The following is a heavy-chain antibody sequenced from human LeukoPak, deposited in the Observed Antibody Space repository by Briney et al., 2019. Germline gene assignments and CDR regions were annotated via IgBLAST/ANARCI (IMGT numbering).Heavy chain of an antibody. CDR3: ARDLSRFGEPDAFDI. CDR1: GGSINNYY. D-gene: IGHD3-10*01. J-gene: IGHJ3*02. V-gene: IGHV4-59*01. Sequence: SETLSLTCTVSGGSINNYYWSWIRQPPGKVLEWIGYIYYSGSTNYNPSLKSRVTISVDTSKNQFSLKLSSVTAADTAVYYCARDLSRFGEPDAFDIWGQGTMVTVSS. CDR2: IYYSGST.